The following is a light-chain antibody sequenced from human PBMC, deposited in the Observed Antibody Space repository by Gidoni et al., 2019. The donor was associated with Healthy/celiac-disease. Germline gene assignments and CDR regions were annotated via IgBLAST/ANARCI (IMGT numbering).Light chain of an antibody. Sequence: DIQMTQYPSTLSASVGDRVTITCRASQSISSWLAWYQQKPGKAPKLLIYKASSLESGVPSRFSGSGSGTEFTLTISSLQPDDFATYYCQQYNSYPITFXQXTRLEIK. CDR1: QSISSW. J-gene: IGKJ5*01. CDR2: KAS. V-gene: IGKV1-5*03. CDR3: QQYNSYPIT.